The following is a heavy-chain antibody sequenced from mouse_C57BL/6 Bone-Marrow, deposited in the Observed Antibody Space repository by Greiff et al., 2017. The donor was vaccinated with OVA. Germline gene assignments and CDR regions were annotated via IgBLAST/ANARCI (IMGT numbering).Heavy chain of an antibody. CDR2: INPNNGGT. V-gene: IGHV1-22*01. CDR1: GYTFTDYN. Sequence: EVKLQESGPELVKPGASVKMSCKASGYTFTDYNMHWVKQSHGKSLEWIGYINPNNGGTSYNQKFKGKATLTVNKSSSTAYMELRSLTSEDSAVYYCARGDITTVVATDFDYWGQGTTLTVSS. J-gene: IGHJ2*01. D-gene: IGHD1-1*01. CDR3: ARGDITTVVATDFDY.